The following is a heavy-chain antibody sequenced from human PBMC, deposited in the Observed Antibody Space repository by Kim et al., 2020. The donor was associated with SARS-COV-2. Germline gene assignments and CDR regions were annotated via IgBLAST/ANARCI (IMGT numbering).Heavy chain of an antibody. CDR3: ARGRSGWFI. V-gene: IGHV4-34*01. CDR1: GGSFSGYY. D-gene: IGHD6-19*01. CDR2: INHSGST. J-gene: IGHJ4*02. Sequence: SETLSLTCAVYGGSFSGYYWSWIRQPPGKGLEWIGEINHSGSTNYNPSLKSRVTISVDTSKNQFSLKLSSVTAADTAVYYCARGRSGWFIWGQGTLVTVSS.